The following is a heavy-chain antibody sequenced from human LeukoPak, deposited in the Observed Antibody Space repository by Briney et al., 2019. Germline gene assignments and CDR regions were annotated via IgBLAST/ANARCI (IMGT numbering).Heavy chain of an antibody. CDR1: GYTFTSYY. V-gene: IGHV1-46*01. Sequence: ASVKVSCKASGYTFTSYYMHWVRQAPGQGLEWMGIINPSGGSTSYAQKFQGRITMTRDMSTNTVYMELSSLRSEDTAVYYCAREGRYSGYDYWGQGTLVTVSS. CDR2: INPSGGST. CDR3: AREGRYSGYDY. J-gene: IGHJ4*02. D-gene: IGHD5-12*01.